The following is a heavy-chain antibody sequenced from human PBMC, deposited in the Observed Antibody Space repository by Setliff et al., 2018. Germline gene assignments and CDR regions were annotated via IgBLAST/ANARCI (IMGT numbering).Heavy chain of an antibody. V-gene: IGHV1-69*05. D-gene: IGHD2-21*02. J-gene: IGHJ6*03. CDR2: IIPIFGTT. Sequence: SVKVSCKASGGAFSNYGITWVRQAPGQRLEWMGGIIPIFGTTTYAQKFLGRVTITTDESSSTGYMELSSLRSEDTAVYFCARESVVVVTTTNYYYYIDVWGEVTTVTVSS. CDR1: GGAFSNYG. CDR3: ARESVVVVTTTNYYYYIDV.